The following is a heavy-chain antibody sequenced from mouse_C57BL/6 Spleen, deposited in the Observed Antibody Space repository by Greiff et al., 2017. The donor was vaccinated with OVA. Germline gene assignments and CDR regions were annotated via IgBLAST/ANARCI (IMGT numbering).Heavy chain of an antibody. CDR3: TDDYDGRMDY. V-gene: IGHV6-3*01. D-gene: IGHD2-4*01. Sequence: EVKLMESGGGLVQPGGSMKLSCVASGFTFSNYWMNWVRQSPEKGLEWVAQIRLKSDNYATHYAESVKGRFTISRDDSKSSVYLQMNNLRAEDTGIYYCTDDYDGRMDYWGQGTSVTVSS. CDR1: GFTFSNYW. CDR2: IRLKSDNYAT. J-gene: IGHJ4*01.